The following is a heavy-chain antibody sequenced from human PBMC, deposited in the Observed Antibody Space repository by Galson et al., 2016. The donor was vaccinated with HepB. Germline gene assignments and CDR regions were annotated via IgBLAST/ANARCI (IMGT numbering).Heavy chain of an antibody. Sequence: PALVKPTQTLTLTCTFSGFSLTTYGVGVGWIRQPPGKALEWLALIYWDDDKRYSPPLKSRLTITKDTSKNQVVLTMTNMDPVDTATYYCAHEFVDEYYFDYWGQGTLVTVSS. CDR2: IYWDDDK. D-gene: IGHD3/OR15-3a*01. J-gene: IGHJ4*02. V-gene: IGHV2-5*02. CDR3: AHEFVDEYYFDY. CDR1: GFSLTTYGVG.